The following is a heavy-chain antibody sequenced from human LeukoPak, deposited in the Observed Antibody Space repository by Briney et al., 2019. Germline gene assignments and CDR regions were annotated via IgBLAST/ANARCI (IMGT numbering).Heavy chain of an antibody. D-gene: IGHD3-22*01. CDR2: ISWNSGSI. CDR1: GFTFDDYA. Sequence: GRSLRLSCAASGFTFDDYAMHWVRQAPGKGLEWVSGISWNSGSIGYADSVKGRFTISRDNAENSLFLQMNSLRAEDTAFYYCASDSRSDSSGYAFDIWGQGTLVTVSS. J-gene: IGHJ3*02. V-gene: IGHV3-9*01. CDR3: ASDSRSDSSGYAFDI.